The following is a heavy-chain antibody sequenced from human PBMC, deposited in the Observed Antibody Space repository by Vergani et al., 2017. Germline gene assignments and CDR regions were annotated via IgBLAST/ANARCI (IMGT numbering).Heavy chain of an antibody. CDR2: IYYDGSKK. V-gene: IGHV3-33*01. J-gene: IGHJ6*01. Sequence: QVQLGESGGGVVQPGRSLRLSCTSSGFTFSTYAMHWVRQAPGKGLEWVAIIYYDGSKKYYSDSVKGRFTISRDNSRNTLDLRMCRLRAEDTAIYYCVREGSYCGSATGLNPYEIYYHLMHVWVEGSTVADSS. CDR3: VREGSYCGSATGLNPYEIYYHLMHV. CDR1: GFTFSTYA. D-gene: IGHD2-21*01.